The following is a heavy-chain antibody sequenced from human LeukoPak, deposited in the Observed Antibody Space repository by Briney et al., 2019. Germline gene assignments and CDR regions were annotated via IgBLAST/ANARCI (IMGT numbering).Heavy chain of an antibody. Sequence: SETLSLTCAVSGGSISSDLRSWIRQPPGKGLGWVGYIYASGSTNYNPSLKSRVTISVDPSKNQFSLKLGSVTAADTAGYYCARHFPHVLRLLEWPYYMHLWGKGPTVTVSS. D-gene: IGHD3-3*01. CDR2: IYASGST. CDR3: ARHFPHVLRLLEWPYYMHL. V-gene: IGHV4-4*09. CDR1: GGSISSDL. J-gene: IGHJ6*03.